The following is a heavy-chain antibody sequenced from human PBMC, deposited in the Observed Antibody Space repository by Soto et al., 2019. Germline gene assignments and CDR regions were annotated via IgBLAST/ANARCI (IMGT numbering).Heavy chain of an antibody. J-gene: IGHJ4*02. CDR1: GGSISSGGYY. CDR2: IYYSGST. CDR3: AREGRGGDYGDIYYFDY. V-gene: IGHV4-31*03. Sequence: QVQLQESGPGLVKPSQTLSLTCTVSGGSISSGGYYWSWIRQHPGKGLEWIGYIYYSGSTYYNPSLKSRVTISVDTSKNQFSLKLSSVTAADTAVYYCAREGRGGDYGDIYYFDYWGQGTLVTVSS. D-gene: IGHD4-17*01.